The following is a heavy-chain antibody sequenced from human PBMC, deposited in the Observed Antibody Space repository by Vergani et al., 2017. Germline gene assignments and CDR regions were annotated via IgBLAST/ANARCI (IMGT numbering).Heavy chain of an antibody. CDR1: GFTFSGYY. D-gene: IGHD2-8*01. CDR2: GNPNSGGT. V-gene: IGHV1-2*02. J-gene: IGHJ4*02. CDR3: ASGTRYAELSGGY. Sequence: QVQLVQSGAEVKKPGASVKVSCKTSGFTFSGYYIHWVRQAPGQGLEWMGWGNPNSGGTNYAQKFQGRVTMTSDTSINTAYMELNRLKSDDTAMYYCASGTRYAELSGGYWGQGTLVTVSS.